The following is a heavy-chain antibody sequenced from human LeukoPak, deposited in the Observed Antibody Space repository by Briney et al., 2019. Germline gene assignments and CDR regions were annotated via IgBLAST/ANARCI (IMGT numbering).Heavy chain of an antibody. CDR3: ARTGTTGNWFDP. J-gene: IGHJ5*02. Sequence: SVKVSCKASGFTFTDYYLHWVRQAPGQGLEWMGGIIPIFGTANYAQKFQGRVTITADKSTSTAYMELSSLRSEDTAVYYCARTGTTGNWFDPWGQGTLVTVSS. CDR2: IIPIFGTA. CDR1: GFTFTDYY. V-gene: IGHV1-69*06. D-gene: IGHD1-1*01.